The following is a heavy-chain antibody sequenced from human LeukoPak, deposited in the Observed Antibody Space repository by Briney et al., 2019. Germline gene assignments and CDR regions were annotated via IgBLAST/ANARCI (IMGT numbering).Heavy chain of an antibody. D-gene: IGHD2-2*03. CDR1: GFTFSSYN. Sequence: GGSLRLSCAASGFTFSSYNMNWVRQAPGKGLEWVAYISIGTSFIYYADSVKGRFTISRDNSKNTLYLQMNSLRAEDTAVYYCANGYCSSTSCAWGSGSTSDYWGQGTLVTVSS. CDR2: ISIGTSFI. V-gene: IGHV3-21*01. J-gene: IGHJ4*02. CDR3: ANGYCSSTSCAWGSGSTSDY.